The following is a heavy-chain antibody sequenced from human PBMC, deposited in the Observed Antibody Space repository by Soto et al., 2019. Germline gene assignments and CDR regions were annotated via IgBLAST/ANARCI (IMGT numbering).Heavy chain of an antibody. Sequence: EVQLVESGGGLVQPGGSLRLSCAASGFTFSSYWMHWVRQAPGKGLEWVSRINTDGSSTVYADSVQGRFTISRDNAKNTLYVQMTSLRAEDTAVYYCTRGLENYSYFDYWGQGILVTVSS. D-gene: IGHD1-7*01. CDR2: INTDGSST. CDR1: GFTFSSYW. J-gene: IGHJ4*02. V-gene: IGHV3-74*01. CDR3: TRGLENYSYFDY.